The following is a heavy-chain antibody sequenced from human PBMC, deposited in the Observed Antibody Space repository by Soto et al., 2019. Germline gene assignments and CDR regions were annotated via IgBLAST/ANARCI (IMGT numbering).Heavy chain of an antibody. J-gene: IGHJ4*02. CDR1: GFTFTSSA. CDR3: AAGFYDSSGYYEY. D-gene: IGHD3-22*01. CDR2: IDVGSGNT. V-gene: IGHV1-58*01. Sequence: SVKVSCKASGFTFTSSAVQWVRQARGQRLEWIGWIDVGSGNTNYAQKFQERVTITRDMSTSTAYMELSSLRSEDTAVYYCAAGFYDSSGYYEYWGQGTLVTVSS.